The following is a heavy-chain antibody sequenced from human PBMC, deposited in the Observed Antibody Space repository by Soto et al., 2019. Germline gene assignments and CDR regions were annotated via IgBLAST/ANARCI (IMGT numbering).Heavy chain of an antibody. V-gene: IGHV3-13*04. D-gene: IGHD6-6*01. CDR3: ARGALGFEP. CDR1: GFTFSRYD. Sequence: EVQVVESGGGLVQPGGSLRLSCAASGFTFSRYDMHWVRQATGRGLEWVSGIGTSGDTYYAGSVKGRFTISRENAKNYVYLQMNSLRAGDTAVYYCARGALGFEPWGQGTLVAVSS. CDR2: IGTSGDT. J-gene: IGHJ5*02.